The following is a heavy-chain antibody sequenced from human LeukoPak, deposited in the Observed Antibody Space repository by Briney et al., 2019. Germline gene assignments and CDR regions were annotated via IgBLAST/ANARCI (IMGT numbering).Heavy chain of an antibody. D-gene: IGHD1-26*01. CDR1: GGSISSSHW. Sequence: SGTLSLTCAVSGGSISSSHWWSWVRQPPGKGLEWIGEIYHSGSTNYNPSLKSRVTILIDKSKNQFSLKLSSVTAADTAVYYCARDGGSYYYFDYWGQGTLVTVSS. CDR3: ARDGGSYYYFDY. CDR2: IYHSGST. J-gene: IGHJ4*02. V-gene: IGHV4-4*02.